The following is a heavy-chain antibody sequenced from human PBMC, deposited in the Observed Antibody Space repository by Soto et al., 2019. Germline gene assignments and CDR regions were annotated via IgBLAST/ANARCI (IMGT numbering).Heavy chain of an antibody. D-gene: IGHD5-18*01. V-gene: IGHV1-8*01. Sequence: QVQLVQSGAEVKKPGASVKVSCKASGYTFTSYDINWVRQATGQGLEWMGWMNPNSGDTGYAQKFQGSVTMTRNTSKSTAYLELRSLRSEDTAVYYCARFPSGYGYGRQGYYYYGMDVWGQGTTVTVSS. J-gene: IGHJ6*02. CDR1: GYTFTSYD. CDR2: MNPNSGDT. CDR3: ARFPSGYGYGRQGYYYYGMDV.